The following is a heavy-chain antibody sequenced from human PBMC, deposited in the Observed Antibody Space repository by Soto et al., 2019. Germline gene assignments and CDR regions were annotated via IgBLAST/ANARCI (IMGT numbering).Heavy chain of an antibody. CDR2: INHSGST. CDR1: GGSFSGYY. V-gene: IGHV4-34*01. J-gene: IGHJ6*03. Sequence: SETLSLTCAVYGGSFSGYYWSWIRQPPGKGLEWIGEINHSGSTNYNPSLKSRVTISVDTSKNQFSLKLSSVTAADTAVYYCARSATVTTSVLYYYYMDAWGKGTTVT. D-gene: IGHD4-17*01. CDR3: ARSATVTTSVLYYYYMDA.